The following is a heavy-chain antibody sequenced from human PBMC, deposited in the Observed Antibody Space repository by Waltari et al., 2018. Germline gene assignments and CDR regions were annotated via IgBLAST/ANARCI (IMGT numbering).Heavy chain of an antibody. J-gene: IGHJ4*02. CDR1: GGSFCGYY. V-gene: IGHV4-34*01. CDR3: ARRQCPDY. CDR2: IKHSGST. Sequence: QVQLQQWGAGLLKPSEPLSLTCAVYGGSFCGYYWSWIRQPPGKGLEWIGEIKHSGSTNYNPSLKSRVTISVDTSKNQFSLKLSSVTAADTAVYYCARRQCPDYWGQGTLVTVSS. D-gene: IGHD4-4*01.